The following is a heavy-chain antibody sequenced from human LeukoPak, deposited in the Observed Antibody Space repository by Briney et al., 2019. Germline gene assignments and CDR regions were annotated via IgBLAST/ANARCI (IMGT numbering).Heavy chain of an antibody. J-gene: IGHJ5*02. Sequence: SETLSLTCTVSGGSISSYYWSWIRQPPGKGLEWIGYIYYSGSTNYNPSLKSRVTISVDTSKNQFSLKLSSVPAADTAVYYCARAVAYSSSWYWFDPWGQGTLVTVSS. CDR3: ARAVAYSSSWYWFDP. V-gene: IGHV4-59*01. CDR1: GGSISSYY. D-gene: IGHD6-13*01. CDR2: IYYSGST.